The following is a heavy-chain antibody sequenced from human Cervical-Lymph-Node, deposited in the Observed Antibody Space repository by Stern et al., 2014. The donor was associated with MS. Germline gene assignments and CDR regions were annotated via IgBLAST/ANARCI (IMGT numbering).Heavy chain of an antibody. J-gene: IGHJ4*02. CDR2: IYPGDSAT. Sequence: VQLVESGAELIRPGESLKISCTGSGFKFSIYWIAWVRKMPGKGLEWMGIIYPGDSATRYSPSFQGQVTMSADKSTRTAYLQRSSLNASYTAMYFCARQTTAWASDVWGQGTLVTVSS. V-gene: IGHV5-51*01. CDR3: ARQTTAWASDV. CDR1: GFKFSIYW. D-gene: IGHD1-14*01.